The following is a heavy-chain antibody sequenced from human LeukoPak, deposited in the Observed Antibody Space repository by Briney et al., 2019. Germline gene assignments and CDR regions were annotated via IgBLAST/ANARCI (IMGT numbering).Heavy chain of an antibody. D-gene: IGHD2-15*01. CDR1: AFTFSSHW. CDR3: ARDLADCSGGSCYSDWFDP. V-gene: IGHV3-7*01. J-gene: IGHJ5*02. CDR2: IKQDGSEK. Sequence: PGGSLRLSCAASAFTFSSHWMSWVRQAPGKGLEWVANIKQDGSEKKYVDSVKGRFTISRDNAKNSLYLQMNSLRVEDTAVYYCARDLADCSGGSCYSDWFDPWGQGTLVTVSS.